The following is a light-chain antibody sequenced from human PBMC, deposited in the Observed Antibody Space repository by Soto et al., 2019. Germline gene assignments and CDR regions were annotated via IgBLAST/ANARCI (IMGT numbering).Light chain of an antibody. CDR2: GAS. CDR3: QQYNNWPGT. J-gene: IGKJ1*01. CDR1: QSVSSN. V-gene: IGKV3-15*01. Sequence: EIVTTQSPATLSVSPGERATLTCRASQSVSSNLAWYQQKPGQAPRLLIYGASTRATGIPARFSGSGSGTEFTLTISSLQSEDFAVYYCQQYNNWPGTFGQGTKVDI.